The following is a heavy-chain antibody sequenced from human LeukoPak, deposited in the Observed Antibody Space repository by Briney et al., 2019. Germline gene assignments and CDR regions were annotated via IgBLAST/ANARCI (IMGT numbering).Heavy chain of an antibody. Sequence: GGSLRLSCAASGFTFSSYWMSWVRQAPGKGLEWVANIKQDGSEKYYVDSVKGRFTISRDNAKNSLYLQMNSLRAEDTAVYYCARIRYSSGWSSAFDIWGQGTMVTVSS. D-gene: IGHD6-19*01. CDR2: IKQDGSEK. CDR1: GFTFSSYW. V-gene: IGHV3-7*01. CDR3: ARIRYSSGWSSAFDI. J-gene: IGHJ3*02.